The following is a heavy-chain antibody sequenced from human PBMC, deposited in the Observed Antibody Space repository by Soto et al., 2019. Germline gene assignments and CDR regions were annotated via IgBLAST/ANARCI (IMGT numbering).Heavy chain of an antibody. CDR3: ARDPGSGYSIYYYGMDV. V-gene: IGHV4-59*01. CDR2: IYYSGST. J-gene: IGHJ6*02. Sequence: PSETLSLTCTVSGGSISSYYWSWIRQPPGKGLEWIGYIYYSGSTNYNPSLKSRVTISVDTSKNQFSLKLSSVTAADTAVYYCARDPGSGYSIYYYGMDVWGQGTTGTVSS. CDR1: GGSISSYY. D-gene: IGHD3-22*01.